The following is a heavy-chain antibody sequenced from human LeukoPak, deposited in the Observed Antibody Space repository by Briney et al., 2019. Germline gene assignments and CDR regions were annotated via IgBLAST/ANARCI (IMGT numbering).Heavy chain of an antibody. CDR3: ARAPHSSSWYPIYYFDY. Sequence: SETLSLTCAVYGGSSSGYYWSWIRQPPGKGLEWIGEINHSGSTNYNPSLKSRVTISVDTSKNQFSLKLSSVTAADTAVYYCARAPHSSSWYPIYYFDYWGQGTLVTVSS. CDR2: INHSGST. V-gene: IGHV4-34*01. CDR1: GGSSSGYY. D-gene: IGHD6-13*01. J-gene: IGHJ4*02.